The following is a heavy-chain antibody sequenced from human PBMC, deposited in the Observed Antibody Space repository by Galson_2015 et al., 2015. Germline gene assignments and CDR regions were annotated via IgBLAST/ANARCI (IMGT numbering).Heavy chain of an antibody. V-gene: IGHV1-3*01. Sequence: SVKVSCKASGYTFTSYAMHWVRQAPGQRLEWMGWINAGNGNTKYSQKFQGRVTITRDTSASTAYMELSSLRSEDTAVYYCARGQKYCGGDCLGWFDPWGQGTLVTVSS. CDR2: INAGNGNT. J-gene: IGHJ5*02. D-gene: IGHD2-21*02. CDR1: GYTFTSYA. CDR3: ARGQKYCGGDCLGWFDP.